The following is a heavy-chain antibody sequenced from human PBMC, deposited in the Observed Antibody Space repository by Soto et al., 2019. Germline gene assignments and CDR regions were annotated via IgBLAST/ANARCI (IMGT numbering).Heavy chain of an antibody. Sequence: QVQLQESGPGLVKPSQTLSLTCTVSGGSISSGGYYWSWIRQHPGKGLEWIGYIYYSGTTYYTYYNPSLKSRVTISVDTSKNQFSLKLSSVTAAATAVYYCAREPLTWGQGTLVTVSS. CDR3: AREPLT. V-gene: IGHV4-31*03. CDR2: IYYSGTTYYT. CDR1: GGSISSGGYY. J-gene: IGHJ4*02.